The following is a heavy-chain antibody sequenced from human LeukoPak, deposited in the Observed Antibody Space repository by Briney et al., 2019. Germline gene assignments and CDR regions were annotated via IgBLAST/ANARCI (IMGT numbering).Heavy chain of an antibody. D-gene: IGHD2-2*01. CDR2: IYPGDSDT. Sequence: GESLKISCRGSGYSFTTYWIGWVRQMPGKGLEWMGIIYPGDSDTRYSPSFQGQVTMSADNSINTAYLQWSSLKASDTAMYYCARRQGCSSTSCPPDSWGQGTLVTVSS. CDR1: GYSFTTYW. J-gene: IGHJ4*02. CDR3: ARRQGCSSTSCPPDS. V-gene: IGHV5-51*01.